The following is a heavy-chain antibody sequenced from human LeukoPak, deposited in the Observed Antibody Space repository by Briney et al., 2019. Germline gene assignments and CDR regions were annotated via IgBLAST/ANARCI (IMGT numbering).Heavy chain of an antibody. J-gene: IGHJ4*02. CDR1: GGSISSSRYY. CDR3: ATTESGSYPY. CDR2: IYYSGST. D-gene: IGHD1-26*01. Sequence: PSETLSLTCTVSGGSISSSRYYWGWIRQPPGKGLEWIGSIYYSGSTYYNPSLKSRVTISVDTSKNQFSLKLSSVTAADTAVYYCATTESGSYPYWGQGTLVTVSS. V-gene: IGHV4-39*01.